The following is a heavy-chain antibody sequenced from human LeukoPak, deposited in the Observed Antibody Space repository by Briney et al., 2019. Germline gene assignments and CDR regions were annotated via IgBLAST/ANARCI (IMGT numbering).Heavy chain of an antibody. V-gene: IGHV1-69*04. D-gene: IGHD3/OR15-3a*01. J-gene: IGHJ3*02. Sequence: ASVKVSCKASGGTFSSYAISWVRQAPGQGLEWMGRIIPILGIANYAQKFQGRVTITADKSTSTAYMELSSLRSEDTAVYYCASLKVDYPHDAFDIWGQGTMVTVSS. CDR1: GGTFSSYA. CDR3: ASLKVDYPHDAFDI. CDR2: IIPILGIA.